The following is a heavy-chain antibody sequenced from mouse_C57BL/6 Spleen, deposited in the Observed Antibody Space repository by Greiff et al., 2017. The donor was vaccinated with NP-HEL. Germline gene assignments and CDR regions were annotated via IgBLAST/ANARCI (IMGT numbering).Heavy chain of an antibody. D-gene: IGHD2-1*01. J-gene: IGHJ1*03. CDR3: ARGGNYDGWYFDV. Sequence: EVQLQQSGPELVKPGASVKIPCKASGYTFTDYNMDWVKQSHGKSLEWIGDINPNNGGTFYNQKFKGKATLTVDKSSSTAYMELRSLTSEDTAVYYCARGGNYDGWYFDVWGTGTTVTVSS. V-gene: IGHV1-18*01. CDR2: INPNNGGT. CDR1: GYTFTDYN.